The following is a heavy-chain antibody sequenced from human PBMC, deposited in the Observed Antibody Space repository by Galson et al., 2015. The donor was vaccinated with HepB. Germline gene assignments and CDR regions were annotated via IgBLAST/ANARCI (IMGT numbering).Heavy chain of an antibody. V-gene: IGHV3-23*01. CDR3: VKDTRGGWGDRYCDY. CDR1: GFTFTNYS. Sequence: SLRLSCAAYGFTFTNYSMRWVRQAPGRGLEWVSDIKARGEKTYYADSVKGRFAISRDNIRNTVYLQLTSLRAGDTATYYCVKDTRGGWGDRYCDYWGRGTPVIVSP. J-gene: IGHJ4*02. D-gene: IGHD2-21*01. CDR2: IKARGEKT.